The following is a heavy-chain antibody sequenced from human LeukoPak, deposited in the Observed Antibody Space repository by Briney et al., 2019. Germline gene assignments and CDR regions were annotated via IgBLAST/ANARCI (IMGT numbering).Heavy chain of an antibody. Sequence: GGSLRLSCAASGFTFSSYAMSWVRQAPGKGLEWVSAIGGSGGSTYYADSVKGRFTISRDNSKNTLYLQMNSLRAEDTAVYYCAKALYYYDSSGYHPNWFDPWGQGTLVTVSS. D-gene: IGHD3-22*01. CDR1: GFTFSSYA. V-gene: IGHV3-23*01. CDR2: IGGSGGST. CDR3: AKALYYYDSSGYHPNWFDP. J-gene: IGHJ5*02.